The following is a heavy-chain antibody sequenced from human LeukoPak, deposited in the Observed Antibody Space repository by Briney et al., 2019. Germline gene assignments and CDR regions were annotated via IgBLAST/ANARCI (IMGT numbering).Heavy chain of an antibody. D-gene: IGHD2-15*01. CDR1: GFIFKRYW. CDR3: ARVLSGGSCIFDY. Sequence: PGGSLRLSCGASGFIFKRYWMSWVRQAPGKGPEWVANIKDNGSEEYYVDSVKGRFTISRDNAKNSLYLQMNSLRAEDTAVYYCARVLSGGSCIFDYWGQGTPVTVSS. J-gene: IGHJ4*02. V-gene: IGHV3-7*03. CDR2: IKDNGSEE.